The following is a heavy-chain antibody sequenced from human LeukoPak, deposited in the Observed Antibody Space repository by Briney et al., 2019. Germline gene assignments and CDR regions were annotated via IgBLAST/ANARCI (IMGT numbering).Heavy chain of an antibody. CDR2: IYYSGST. D-gene: IGHD4-17*01. J-gene: IGHJ4*02. CDR3: ASLGGGGSFYGDYAGYFDY. CDR1: GGSISSYY. V-gene: IGHV4-59*08. Sequence: PSETLSLTCTVSGGSISSYYWSWIRQPPGKGLEWIGYIYYSGSTNYNPSLKSRVTISVDTSKNQFSLKLSSVTAADTAVYYCASLGGGGSFYGDYAGYFDYWGQGTLVTVSS.